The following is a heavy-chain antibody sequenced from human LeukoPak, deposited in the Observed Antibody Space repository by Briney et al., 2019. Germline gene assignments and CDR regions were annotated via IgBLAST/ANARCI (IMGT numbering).Heavy chain of an antibody. J-gene: IGHJ4*02. CDR1: GFTFSTYW. Sequence: PGGSLRLSCAASGFTFSTYWMSWVRQAPGKGLEWVANINQDGSEKSYVDSVKGRFTISRDNAKKSLYLQMNSLRAEDTAVYYCARDRVTSFDYWGQGPLVTVSS. V-gene: IGHV3-7*01. CDR2: INQDGSEK. D-gene: IGHD5-18*01. CDR3: ARDRVTSFDY.